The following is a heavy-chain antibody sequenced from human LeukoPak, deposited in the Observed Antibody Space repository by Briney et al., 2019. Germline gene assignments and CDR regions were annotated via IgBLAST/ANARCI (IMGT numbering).Heavy chain of an antibody. CDR1: GGSISGDY. J-gene: IGHJ4*02. CDR2: IDYSGIS. CDR3: ARGGASSRYFDY. D-gene: IGHD3-16*02. V-gene: IGHV4-59*01. Sequence: SQTLSLTCSVSGGSISGDYWSWIRQPPGKGLEWIGFIDYSGISNYNPSLKSRVTISVDTSKNQFSLKLTSVTAADTAVYYCARGGASSRYFDYWGQGTLVTVSS.